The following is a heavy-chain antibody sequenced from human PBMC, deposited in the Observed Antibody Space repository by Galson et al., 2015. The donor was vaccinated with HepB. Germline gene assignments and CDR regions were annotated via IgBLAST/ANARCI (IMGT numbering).Heavy chain of an antibody. CDR2: ISAYNGYT. D-gene: IGHD3-3*01. Sequence: SVKVSCKASGYTLNSYGISWVRRAPGQGLECMGWISAYNGYTNYAQKLQGRVTITTNTYISTTYIALRSLRSDDTAVYYCARGRLPPPNYDFGKNALDYWGQGTLVTVSS. V-gene: IGHV1-18*01. J-gene: IGHJ4*02. CDR3: ARGRLPPPNYDFGKNALDY. CDR1: GYTLNSYG.